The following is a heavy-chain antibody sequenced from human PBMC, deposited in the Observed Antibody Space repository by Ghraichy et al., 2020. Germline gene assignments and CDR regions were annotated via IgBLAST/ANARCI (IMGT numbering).Heavy chain of an antibody. J-gene: IGHJ4*02. CDR1: GFTFSDYY. CDR2: ISSSGSTI. Sequence: GESLNISCAASGFTFSDYYMSWIRQAPGKGLEWVSYISSSGSTIYYADSVKGRFTISRDNAKNSLYLQMNSLRAEDTAVYYCARGGWFGETIDYWGQGTLVTVSS. D-gene: IGHD3-10*01. V-gene: IGHV3-11*01. CDR3: ARGGWFGETIDY.